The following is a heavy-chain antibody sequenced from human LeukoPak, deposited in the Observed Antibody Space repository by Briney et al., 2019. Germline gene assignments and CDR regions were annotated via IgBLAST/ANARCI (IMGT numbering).Heavy chain of an antibody. J-gene: IGHJ5*02. Sequence: PGGSLRLSCAASGFRFNTYWMSWVRQAPGKGLEWVANIKQDGNEKYYVDSVKGRFTISRDNAKNSLYPQMNSLRAEDTAVYYCARDVATISNWFDPWGQGTLVTVSS. CDR3: ARDVATISNWFDP. D-gene: IGHD5-24*01. CDR1: GFRFNTYW. V-gene: IGHV3-7*01. CDR2: IKQDGNEK.